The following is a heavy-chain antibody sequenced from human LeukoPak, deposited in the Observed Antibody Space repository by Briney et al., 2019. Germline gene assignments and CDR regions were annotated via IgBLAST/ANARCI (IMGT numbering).Heavy chain of an antibody. J-gene: IGHJ5*02. V-gene: IGHV3-23*01. CDR2: FSGGGRST. CDR1: GFTFSSYA. CDR3: AKGQLLSTTYNWFDP. Sequence: GGSLRLSCAASGFTFSSYAMSWVRKAPGKGRECVSAFSGGGRSTYYAHSVKGRFTISRDNSTNRLYLQINSLRAEDTAVYHCAKGQLLSTTYNWFDPCGQGRLVTASS. D-gene: IGHD2-2*01.